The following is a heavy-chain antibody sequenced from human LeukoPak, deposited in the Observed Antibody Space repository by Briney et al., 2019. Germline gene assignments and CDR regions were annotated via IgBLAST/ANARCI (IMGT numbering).Heavy chain of an antibody. V-gene: IGHV3-74*01. D-gene: IGHD3-10*01. CDR3: TKDYGSGAYLDY. J-gene: IGHJ4*02. Sequence: GGSLRLSCAASGFTFSSYWMHWARQAPGQGLLWVSRIDTDGSRTGYADSVKGRFTISRDTSKNTLYLQMNNLRAEDTAVYYCTKDYGSGAYLDYWGQGTLVTVSS. CDR1: GFTFSSYW. CDR2: IDTDGSRT.